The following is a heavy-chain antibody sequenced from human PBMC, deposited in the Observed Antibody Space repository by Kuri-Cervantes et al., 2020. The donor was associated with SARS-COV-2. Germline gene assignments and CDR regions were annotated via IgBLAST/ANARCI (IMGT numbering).Heavy chain of an antibody. CDR1: GFTFGDYY. Sequence: GESLKISCAASGFTFGDYYMTWIRQAPGKGLEWVSYISGSSTTIYNADSVKGRFTISRDNAKNTLYLQMNSLRAEDTAVYYCAREVRTVGYYYYMDVWGKGTTVTVSS. D-gene: IGHD4-23*01. CDR2: ISGSSTTI. V-gene: IGHV3-11*01. CDR3: AREVRTVGYYYYMDV. J-gene: IGHJ6*03.